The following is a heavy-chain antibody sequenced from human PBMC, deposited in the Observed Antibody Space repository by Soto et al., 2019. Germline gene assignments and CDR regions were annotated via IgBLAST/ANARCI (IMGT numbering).Heavy chain of an antibody. J-gene: IGHJ6*02. D-gene: IGHD5-18*01. Sequence: PGGSLRLSCAASEFTFSNYEMHWVRQAPGKGLEWVSYISSSGSTIYYADSVKGRFTISRDNAKNTLYLEMNSLRAEDTAVYYCARGGWIQLWSVYYGMDVWGQGTTVTVSS. CDR2: ISSSGSTI. CDR3: ARGGWIQLWSVYYGMDV. CDR1: EFTFSNYE. V-gene: IGHV3-48*03.